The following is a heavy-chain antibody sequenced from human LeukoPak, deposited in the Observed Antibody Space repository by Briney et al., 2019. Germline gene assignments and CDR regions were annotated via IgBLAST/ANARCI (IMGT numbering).Heavy chain of an antibody. Sequence: GGSLRLSCAASGFTFSDYSMNWVRQAPGKGLEWVSYIGADSAIYYADSVKGRFTISRDNAKNSLSLQMNSLRDDDTAVYYCAREGYYGAFDIWGQGTMVTVSS. V-gene: IGHV3-48*02. CDR3: AREGYYGAFDI. D-gene: IGHD3-10*01. J-gene: IGHJ3*02. CDR2: IGADSAI. CDR1: GFTFSDYS.